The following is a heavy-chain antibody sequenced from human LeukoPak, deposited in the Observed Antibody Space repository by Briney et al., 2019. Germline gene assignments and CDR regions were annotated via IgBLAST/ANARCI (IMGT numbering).Heavy chain of an antibody. Sequence: GGSLRLSCAASGFTFSTYNMNWVRQAPGKGLEWVSSISSTSHYINYADSVRGRFTISRDNAKTSLYLQMNSLRVEDTGVYYCAKAYNYGSGSYYSFFDNWGQGTLVTVSS. J-gene: IGHJ4*02. CDR1: GFTFSTYN. D-gene: IGHD3-10*01. CDR2: ISSTSHYI. V-gene: IGHV3-21*01. CDR3: AKAYNYGSGSYYSFFDN.